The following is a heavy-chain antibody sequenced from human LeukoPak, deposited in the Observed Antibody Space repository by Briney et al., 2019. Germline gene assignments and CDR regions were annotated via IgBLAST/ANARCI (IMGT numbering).Heavy chain of an antibody. CDR1: GFSFSGFS. CDR3: ASPQYYFDY. J-gene: IGHJ4*02. CDR2: ISSSGSTT. D-gene: IGHD5-24*01. V-gene: IGHV3-48*03. Sequence: GGSLRLSCAASGFSFSGFSMNWVRQAPGKGLEWVSHISSSGSTTYYADSVKGRFTISRDNAKNSLYLQMNSLRAEDTAVYYCASPQYYFDYWGQGTLVTVSS.